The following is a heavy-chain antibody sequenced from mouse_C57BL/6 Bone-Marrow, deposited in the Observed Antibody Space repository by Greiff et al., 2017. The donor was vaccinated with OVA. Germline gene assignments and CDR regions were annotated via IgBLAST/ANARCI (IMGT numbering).Heavy chain of an antibody. V-gene: IGHV1-59*01. CDR1: GYTFTSYW. Sequence: QVQLQQPGAELVRPGTSVKLSCKASGYTFTSYWMHWVKQRPGQGLEWIGVIDPSDSYTNYNQKFKGKATLTVDTSSSTAYMQLSSLTSEDSAVYYCARSLFHWGQGTTLTVSS. CDR3: ARSLFH. CDR2: IDPSDSYT. J-gene: IGHJ2*01.